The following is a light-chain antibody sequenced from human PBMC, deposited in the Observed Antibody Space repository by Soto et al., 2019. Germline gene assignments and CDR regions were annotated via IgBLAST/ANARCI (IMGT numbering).Light chain of an antibody. V-gene: IGKV3-15*01. CDR2: GAS. J-gene: IGKJ3*01. CDR3: QQYNNWSFT. Sequence: EIVMTQSPATLSVSPGERATLSCRASQSVSSNLAWYQQKPGQAPRLLIYGASTRATGIPARFSGSGSGTEFTLSISSLQSEDFALYYCQQYNNWSFTFGPGTNVDIK. CDR1: QSVSSN.